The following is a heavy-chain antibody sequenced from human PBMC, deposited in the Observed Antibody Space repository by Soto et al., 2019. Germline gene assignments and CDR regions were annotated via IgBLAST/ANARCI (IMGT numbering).Heavy chain of an antibody. J-gene: IGHJ5*02. D-gene: IGHD2-2*01. V-gene: IGHV4-34*01. CDR2: INHSGST. Sequence: PSETLSLTCAVYGASFSGYYWSWIRQPPGKGLEWIGEINHSGSTNYNPSLKSRVTISVDTSKNQFSLKLSSVTAADTAVYYCARVGRYCSSTSCYLAIRKWFDPWGQGTLVTVSS. CDR1: GASFSGYY. CDR3: ARVGRYCSSTSCYLAIRKWFDP.